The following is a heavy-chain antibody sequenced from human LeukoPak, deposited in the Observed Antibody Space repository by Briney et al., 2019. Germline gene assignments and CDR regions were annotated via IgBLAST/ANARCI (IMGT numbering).Heavy chain of an antibody. CDR3: ARVTGERNRRIAAAGTGRWFDP. CDR2: INHSGST. D-gene: IGHD6-13*01. Sequence: KPSETLSLTCAVDGGSFSGYYWSWIRQPPGKWLHWIGEINHSGSTNYNPSLKSRVTISVDTSKNQFSLKLSSVTAADTAVYYCARVTGERNRRIAAAGTGRWFDPWGQGTLVTVSS. J-gene: IGHJ5*02. CDR1: GGSFSGYY. V-gene: IGHV4-34*01.